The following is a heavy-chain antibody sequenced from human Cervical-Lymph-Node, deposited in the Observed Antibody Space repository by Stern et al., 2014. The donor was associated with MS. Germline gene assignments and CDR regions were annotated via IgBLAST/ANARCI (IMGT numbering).Heavy chain of an antibody. CDR2: ITSGSRYI. J-gene: IGHJ2*01. V-gene: IGHV3-21*01. Sequence: EVHLVESGGALVKPGGSLRLSCAASGFAFSSFTMNWVRQAPGRGLERVSSITSGSRYIHYADSVKGRFTISRDNAKNSLYLQMNSLTAEDTAIYYCAKEGALSGPLVTWSHWFFDVWGRGALVTVSS. CDR1: GFAFSSFT. CDR3: AKEGALSGPLVTWSHWFFDV. D-gene: IGHD1-26*01.